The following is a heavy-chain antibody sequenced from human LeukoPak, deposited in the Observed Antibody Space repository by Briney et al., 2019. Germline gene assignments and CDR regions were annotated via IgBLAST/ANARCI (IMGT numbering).Heavy chain of an antibody. D-gene: IGHD1-14*01. CDR2: IKEDGGAK. CDR1: GFTFSDYW. J-gene: IGHJ4*02. Sequence: GGSLRLSCETSGFTFSDYWMSWVRQAPEKGLEWVANIKEDGGAKNYVDSVKGRFTISRDNAKNSLYLQMNSLRAEDTAIYYCARKGSRRPSPEGVWGQGTLVTVSS. V-gene: IGHV3-7*03. CDR3: ARKGSRRPSPEGV.